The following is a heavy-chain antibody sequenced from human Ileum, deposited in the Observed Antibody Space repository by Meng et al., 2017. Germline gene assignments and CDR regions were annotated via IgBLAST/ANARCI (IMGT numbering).Heavy chain of an antibody. CDR3: VRNEGYSLGD. CDR2: ISQESGRT. CDR1: GDSISSRDW. Sequence: QGQLQEPGPGRVKPPGTPSLPCAVSGDSISSRDWWSWVRQPPGKGLEWIGEISQESGRTNYNPSLKSRVTISLDKSKNQFSLNLNSVTAADTAVYYCVRNEGYSLGDWGQGTLVTVSS. J-gene: IGHJ4*02. V-gene: IGHV4-4*03. D-gene: IGHD2-21*01.